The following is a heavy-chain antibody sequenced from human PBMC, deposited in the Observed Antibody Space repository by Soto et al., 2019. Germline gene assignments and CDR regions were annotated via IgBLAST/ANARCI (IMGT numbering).Heavy chain of an antibody. CDR3: ARLYCSSTSCYPHY. Sequence: SETLSLTCTVSGGSISSYYWSWIRQPPGKGLEWIGYIYYSGSTNYNPSLKSRVTISVDTSKNQFSLKLSSVTAADTAVYYCARLYCSSTSCYPHYWGQGTLVTVSS. V-gene: IGHV4-59*08. J-gene: IGHJ4*02. CDR2: IYYSGST. D-gene: IGHD2-2*01. CDR1: GGSISSYY.